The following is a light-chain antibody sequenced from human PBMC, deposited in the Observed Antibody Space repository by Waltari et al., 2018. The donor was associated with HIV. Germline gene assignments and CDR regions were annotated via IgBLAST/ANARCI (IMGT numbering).Light chain of an antibody. CDR3: QQSFRRVT. V-gene: IGKV1-39*01. CDR1: QSISTY. Sequence: DIQMTQSPSSLSASLGDKVINTCRASQSISTYVNWYQQKPGRAPKLLIYAASTLQSGVPSRFTGAVSETDFTLTINGLQAEDFATYYCQQSFRRVTFGPGTKVYV. CDR2: AAS. J-gene: IGKJ3*01.